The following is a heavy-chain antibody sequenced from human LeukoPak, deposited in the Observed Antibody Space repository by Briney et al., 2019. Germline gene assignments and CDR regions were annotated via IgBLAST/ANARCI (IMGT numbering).Heavy chain of an antibody. Sequence: GGSLRLSCAASGFTFSSYAMSWVRQAPGKGLEWVSAISGSGGSTYYADSVKGRFTISRDNSKNTLYLQMNSLRAEDTAVYYCAKAKLGYCSSPCCPGDPFDYWGQGTLVTVSS. D-gene: IGHD2-2*01. CDR2: ISGSGGST. V-gene: IGHV3-23*01. J-gene: IGHJ4*02. CDR1: GFTFSSYA. CDR3: AKAKLGYCSSPCCPGDPFDY.